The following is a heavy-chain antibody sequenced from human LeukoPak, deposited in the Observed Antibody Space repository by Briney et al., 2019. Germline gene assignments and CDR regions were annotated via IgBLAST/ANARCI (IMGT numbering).Heavy chain of an antibody. V-gene: IGHV3-23*01. CDR3: TRELVSARTGYFDL. Sequence: GGSLRLSCEASGFTFGTFGMAWVRQSPGKGLQWVSGITGSSTWTYYAASVKGRFTVSRDNSQNTLHLQMNSPRADDTAVYYCTRELVSARTGYFDLWGRGTLVTVSS. D-gene: IGHD2-21*02. CDR2: ITGSSTWT. J-gene: IGHJ2*01. CDR1: GFTFGTFG.